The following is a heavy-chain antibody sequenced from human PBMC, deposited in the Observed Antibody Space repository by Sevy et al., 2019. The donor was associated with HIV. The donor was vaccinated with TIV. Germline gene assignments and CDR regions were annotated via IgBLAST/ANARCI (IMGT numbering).Heavy chain of an antibody. CDR3: ARHSFKHGYRPHYFDY. D-gene: IGHD5-18*01. V-gene: IGHV4-39*01. Sequence: SETLSLTCSVSGGSITGKNYFWAWIRQSPGKGLEWIGSIYHSGSTYHSPSLQSRVGISVDTSRRHFSLKLSSVTATDTAVYYCARHSFKHGYRPHYFDYWSQGTLVTVSS. J-gene: IGHJ4*02. CDR2: IYHSGST. CDR1: GGSITGKNYF.